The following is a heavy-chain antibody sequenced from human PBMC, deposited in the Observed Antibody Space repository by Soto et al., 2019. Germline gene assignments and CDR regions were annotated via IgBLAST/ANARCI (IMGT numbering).Heavy chain of an antibody. Sequence: SETLSLNCTVSGGSVSSGSHYWSWIRQPPGKGLEWIAYIFHSGDTKYIPSLKGRVAMSIDMSKNLCSLRLDSVTAPHTAAYYRARDRYHTYNTYDAFDIWGQGRMVTV. D-gene: IGHD1-1*01. J-gene: IGHJ3*02. CDR1: GGSVSSGSHY. CDR2: IFHSGDT. V-gene: IGHV4-61*01. CDR3: ARDRYHTYNTYDAFDI.